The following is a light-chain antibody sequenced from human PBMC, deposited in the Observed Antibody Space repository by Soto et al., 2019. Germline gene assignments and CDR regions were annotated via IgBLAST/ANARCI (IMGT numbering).Light chain of an antibody. V-gene: IGKV3-20*01. J-gene: IGKJ4*01. Sequence: EIVLTQSPGTLSLSPGERATLSCRASQSVSSSYLTXXKTRHGXXNTXXLXGXRNRATGITDRFSRSGSGTDFTLTISRLEPEDFAVYYCHQYATSPLNFGGGTKVDIK. CDR2: GXR. CDR3: HQYATSPLN. CDR1: QSVSSSY.